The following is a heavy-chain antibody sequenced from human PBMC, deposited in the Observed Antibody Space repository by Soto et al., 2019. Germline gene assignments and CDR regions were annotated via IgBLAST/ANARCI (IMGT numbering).Heavy chain of an antibody. CDR2: INHSGST. V-gene: IGHV4-34*01. CDR1: GGSFSGYY. D-gene: IGHD2-2*01. J-gene: IGHJ6*02. Sequence: SETLSLTCAVYGGSFSGYYWSWIRQSPGKGLEWIGEINHSGSTNYNPSLKSRVTISVDTSKNQFSLKLSSVTAADTAVYYCARKVRCSSTSCYSHYYYYYYGMGVWGQGTTVTVSS. CDR3: ARKVRCSSTSCYSHYYYYYYGMGV.